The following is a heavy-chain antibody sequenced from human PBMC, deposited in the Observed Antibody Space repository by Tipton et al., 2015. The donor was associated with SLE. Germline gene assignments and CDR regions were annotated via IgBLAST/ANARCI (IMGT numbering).Heavy chain of an antibody. CDR1: GGSISSGGYY. V-gene: IGHV4-31*03. Sequence: TLSLTCTVSGGSISSGGYYWSWIRQHPGKGLEWIGYIYYSGSTYYNPSLKSRVTMAIDTSKNQFSLNLSSVTAADTAVYYCARERNTAGSDAFDIWGQGTMVTVSS. CDR3: ARERNTAGSDAFDI. CDR2: IYYSGST. J-gene: IGHJ3*02. D-gene: IGHD5-18*01.